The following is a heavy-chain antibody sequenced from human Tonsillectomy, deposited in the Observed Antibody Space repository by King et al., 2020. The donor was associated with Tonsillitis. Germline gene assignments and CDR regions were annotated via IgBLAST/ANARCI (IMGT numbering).Heavy chain of an antibody. CDR3: AIHGGTGLLDP. J-gene: IGHJ5*02. Sequence: VQLVESEGGVVQPGRSLRLSCAASGFTFSSYGMHWVRQAPGKGLEWVAVISYDGTNKYYADSVKGRFTISRDNSKNTVYLQMNSLRADDTAVYYCAIHGGTGLLDPWGQGTLVTVSS. V-gene: IGHV3-30*03. D-gene: IGHD3/OR15-3a*01. CDR1: GFTFSSYG. CDR2: ISYDGTNK.